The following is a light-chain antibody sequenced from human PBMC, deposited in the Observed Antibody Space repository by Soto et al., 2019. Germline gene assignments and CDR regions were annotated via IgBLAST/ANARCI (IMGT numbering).Light chain of an antibody. CDR3: QQYGSSPLT. CDR2: DAS. CDR1: QRLSSNY. V-gene: IGKV3-20*01. J-gene: IGKJ4*01. Sequence: EIVLTQSPSTLSLSPRERATLSCRASQRLSSNYLAWFQQKPGQAPRLLIYDASNRATGIPDRFSGSGSGTDFTLTISRLEPEDFAVYYCQQYGSSPLTFGGGTKVDI.